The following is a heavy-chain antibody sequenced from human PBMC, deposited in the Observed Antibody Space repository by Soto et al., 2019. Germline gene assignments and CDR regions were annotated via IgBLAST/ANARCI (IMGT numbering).Heavy chain of an antibody. Sequence: ASVKVSCKASGYTFTSYGISWVRQAPGQGLEWMGWISAYNGNTNYAQKLQGRVTMTTDTSTSTAYMELRSLRSDDTAVYYCARDSLFSAARQAYYYYGMDVWGQGTTVTVS. J-gene: IGHJ6*02. CDR1: GYTFTSYG. CDR2: ISAYNGNT. D-gene: IGHD6-6*01. V-gene: IGHV1-18*01. CDR3: ARDSLFSAARQAYYYYGMDV.